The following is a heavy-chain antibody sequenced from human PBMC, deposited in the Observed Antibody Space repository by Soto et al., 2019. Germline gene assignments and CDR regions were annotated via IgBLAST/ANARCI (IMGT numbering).Heavy chain of an antibody. V-gene: IGHV4-34*01. Sequence: PSETLSLTCAVYGGSLSGYYWSWIRQPPGKGLEWIGEINHSGSTNYNPSLKSRATISVDTSKNQFSLKLSSVTAADTAVYYCARDKAGAIVGVADYYYYGMDVWGQGTTVTVSS. CDR2: INHSGST. CDR3: ARDKAGAIVGVADYYYYGMDV. D-gene: IGHD3-3*01. J-gene: IGHJ6*02. CDR1: GGSLSGYY.